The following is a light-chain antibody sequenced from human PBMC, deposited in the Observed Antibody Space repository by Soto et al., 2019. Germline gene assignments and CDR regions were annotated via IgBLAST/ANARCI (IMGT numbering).Light chain of an antibody. J-gene: IGKJ2*01. CDR1: QDISNY. CDR3: QHYDDVPYT. V-gene: IGKV1-33*01. CDR2: DAS. Sequence: DIQMTQSPSSLSASVGDRVTITCQASQDISNYLNWYQQKPGKAPKLLINDASRLQPGVPSRFSGSGSGTDFTFTISSLHPEDVATYYCQHYDDVPYTFGQGTKLEIK.